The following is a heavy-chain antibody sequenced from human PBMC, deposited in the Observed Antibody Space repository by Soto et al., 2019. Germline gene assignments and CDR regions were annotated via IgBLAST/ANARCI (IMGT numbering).Heavy chain of an antibody. Sequence: SGPTLVNPTETLTLTCTVSGFSLSNARMGVSWIRQPPGKALEWLAHIFSNDDKSYSTSLKTRLTISKDTSKRQVVLTMTNMEPVDTATYYCARKVEGNTWFDPWGQGALVTVSS. V-gene: IGHV2-26*01. CDR1: GFSLSNARMG. J-gene: IGHJ5*02. CDR2: IFSNDDK. CDR3: ARKVEGNTWFDP. D-gene: IGHD1-1*01.